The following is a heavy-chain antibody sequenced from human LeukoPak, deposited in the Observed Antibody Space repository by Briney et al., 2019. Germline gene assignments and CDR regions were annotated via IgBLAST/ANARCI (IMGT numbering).Heavy chain of an antibody. V-gene: IGHV1-2*02. CDR2: IDANNGDT. CDR3: ARDPSSVTLYLFDY. CDR1: GYTFRGNY. J-gene: IGHJ4*02. Sequence: ASVKVSCKASGYTFRGNYIHWLRQAPGQGLEWMGWIDANNGDTESAQKFQGRVTMSRDTSISTAYMDLSSLSPDDAAVYYCARDPSSVTLYLFDYWGQGTLVTVSS. D-gene: IGHD4-11*01.